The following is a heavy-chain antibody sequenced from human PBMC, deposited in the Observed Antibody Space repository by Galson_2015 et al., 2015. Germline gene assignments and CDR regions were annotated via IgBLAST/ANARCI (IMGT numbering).Heavy chain of an antibody. Sequence: SVKVSCKASGYTFTSYDINWVRQVPGQGPEWMGWMNPNTGNTGYAQSFQGRVTLTRDTSINTAYMELSSLTPEDTAVYYCARLFTELVTMFTDYYYGLDVWGQGTTVIVS. D-gene: IGHD6-13*01. CDR3: ARLFTELVTMFTDYYYGLDV. V-gene: IGHV1-8*01. CDR2: MNPNTGNT. CDR1: GYTFTSYD. J-gene: IGHJ6*02.